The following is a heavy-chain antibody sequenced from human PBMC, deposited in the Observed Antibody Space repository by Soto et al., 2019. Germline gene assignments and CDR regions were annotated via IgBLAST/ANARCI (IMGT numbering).Heavy chain of an antibody. V-gene: IGHV4-4*02. CDR1: GGSVGSNNW. CDR3: ATWKTTTFDI. D-gene: IGHD1-1*01. CDR2: IYHSGSS. Sequence: QVHLQESGPGVVKPSGTLSLSCVVSGGSVGSNNWWSWVRQAPGKGLEWLGEIYHSGSSRYSPSLKSRLTMSLDNSKTHFSLTLSSVTAADTAVYYCATWKTTTFDIWGPGTLSPSLQ. J-gene: IGHJ3*02.